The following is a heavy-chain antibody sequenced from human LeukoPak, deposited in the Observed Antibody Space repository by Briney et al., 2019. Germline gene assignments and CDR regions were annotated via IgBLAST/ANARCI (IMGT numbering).Heavy chain of an antibody. CDR2: IYYSGTT. V-gene: IGHV4-59*01. J-gene: IGHJ4*02. Sequence: SETLSLTCTVSGGSISSDYWSWIRQPPGKGLEWIGYIYYSGTTNYNPSLKSRVTISVDTSKNQFSLKLSSVTAADTAVYYCARGGGRYSYGYDYWGQGTLVTVSS. CDR1: GGSISSDY. CDR3: ARGGGRYSYGYDY. D-gene: IGHD5-18*01.